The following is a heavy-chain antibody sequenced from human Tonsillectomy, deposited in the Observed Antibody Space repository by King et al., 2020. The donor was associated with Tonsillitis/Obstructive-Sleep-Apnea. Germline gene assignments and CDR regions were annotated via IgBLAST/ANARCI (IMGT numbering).Heavy chain of an antibody. CDR3: SRSSYPYYFDY. V-gene: IGHV3-74*01. CDR1: GFTFNSNW. CDR2: INNDGTDT. J-gene: IGHJ4*02. Sequence: VQLVESGGGLVQPGGSLRLSCAASGFTFNSNWMHWVRQAPGKGLVWVSHINNDGTDTTYADSVKGRFTISRDNAKNTLYLQMNSLRAEDTAIYYCSRSSYPYYFDYWGLGTLVTVSS. D-gene: IGHD3-10*01.